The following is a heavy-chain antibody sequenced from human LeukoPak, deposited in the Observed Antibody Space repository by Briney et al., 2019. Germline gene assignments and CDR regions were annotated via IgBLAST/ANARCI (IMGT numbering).Heavy chain of an antibody. Sequence: SETLSLTCTVSGGSISSSSYYWGWIRQPPGKGLEWIGSIYYSGSTYYNPSLKSRVTISVDTSKNQFSLKLSSVTAADTAVYYCASLGQYSSSWYFRFVDYWGQGTLVTVSS. V-gene: IGHV4-39*07. CDR1: GGSISSSSYY. CDR3: ASLGQYSSSWYFRFVDY. CDR2: IYYSGST. D-gene: IGHD6-13*01. J-gene: IGHJ4*02.